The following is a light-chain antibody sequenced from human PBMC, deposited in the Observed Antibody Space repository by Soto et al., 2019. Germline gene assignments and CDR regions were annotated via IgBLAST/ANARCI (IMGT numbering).Light chain of an antibody. J-gene: IGLJ1*01. V-gene: IGLV2-14*01. CDR1: SSDVGGYNY. CDR3: SSYTSSSSLV. Sequence: QSALTQPASVSASPGQSITISCTGTSSDVGGYNYVSWYQQYPGKVPKLIIFEVTHRPSGVSSRFSGSKSGDTASLTISGLQPEDEAYYYCSSYTSSSSLVFGTGTKVTVL. CDR2: EVT.